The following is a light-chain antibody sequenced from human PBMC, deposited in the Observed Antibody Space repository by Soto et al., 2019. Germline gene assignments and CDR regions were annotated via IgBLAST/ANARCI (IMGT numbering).Light chain of an antibody. CDR2: EVT. J-gene: IGLJ1*01. V-gene: IGLV2-8*01. CDR3: CSYAGNNNV. Sequence: QSALTQPPSASGSPGQSVTISCTGTSSDVGAHNYVSWYQQHPGKAPKLMIYEVTQRPSGVPDRFSGSKSGNTASLTVSGLQAEDEADYYCCSYAGNNNVFGTGTKVTVL. CDR1: SSDVGAHNY.